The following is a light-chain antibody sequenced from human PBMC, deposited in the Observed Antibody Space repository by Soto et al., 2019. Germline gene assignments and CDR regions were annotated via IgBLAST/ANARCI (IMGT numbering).Light chain of an antibody. CDR3: SSYTTSSTLV. CDR2: DVS. V-gene: IGLV2-14*01. CDR1: SSDVGSYIY. Sequence: QSVLTQPASVSGSPGQSITISCTGTSSDVGSYIYVSWYQQHPGKAPKLLIYDVSNRPPGVSHRFSGSKSGNTASLTISGLQAEDEADYYCSSYTTSSTLVFGAGTKVTVL. J-gene: IGLJ1*01.